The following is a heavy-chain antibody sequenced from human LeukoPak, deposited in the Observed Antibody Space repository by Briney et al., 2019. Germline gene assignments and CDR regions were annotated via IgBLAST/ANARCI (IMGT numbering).Heavy chain of an antibody. J-gene: IGHJ4*02. CDR3: AREIVGGFNPGAY. D-gene: IGHD1-14*01. CDR1: GGSFSDSY. V-gene: IGHV4-34*01. Sequence: PSETLSLTCAVYGGSFSDSYWSWIRQPPGKGLEWIGEIHRSGSTNYNPSLQSRVTISIDRSKNQIALELSSVTAADTAVYYCAREIVGGFNPGAYWGQGTLVTVSS. CDR2: IHRSGST.